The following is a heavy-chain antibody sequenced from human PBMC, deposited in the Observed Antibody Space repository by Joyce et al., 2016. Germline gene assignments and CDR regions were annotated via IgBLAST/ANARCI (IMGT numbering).Heavy chain of an antibody. CDR2: ISYDGIYK. Sequence: QVQLVESGGGVVQPGRSLRLSCAGSGLTLSNYGVHWVRQAPGKWLEWLAVISYDGIYKYYADSVKGRFTISRDNSKNTVFLEMNSLRTEDTAVYYCAKILTATYSSGWFLDYWGQGTLVTVSS. V-gene: IGHV3-30*18. CDR3: AKILTATYSSGWFLDY. CDR1: GLTLSNYG. D-gene: IGHD6-25*01. J-gene: IGHJ4*02.